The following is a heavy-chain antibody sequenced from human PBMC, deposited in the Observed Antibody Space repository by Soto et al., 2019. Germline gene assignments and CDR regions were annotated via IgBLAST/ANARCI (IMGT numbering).Heavy chain of an antibody. Sequence: GESLKISCKGSGYSFLNYWIDWVRQMPGKDLEWIGIIYPDDSETRYSPSFQGRVTISVDRSITTTYLQWNSLRAEDTAVYYCHGYGYWGQGTLVTVSS. D-gene: IGHD5-12*01. CDR1: GYSFLNYW. J-gene: IGHJ4*02. CDR3: HGYGY. V-gene: IGHV5-51*01. CDR2: IYPDDSET.